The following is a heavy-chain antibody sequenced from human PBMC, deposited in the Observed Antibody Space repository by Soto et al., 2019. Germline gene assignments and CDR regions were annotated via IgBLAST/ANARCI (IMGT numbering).Heavy chain of an antibody. Sequence: GGSLRLSCAASGFTFSSYGMHWVRQAPGKGLEWVAVISYDGSNKYYADSVKGRFTISRDNSKNTLYLQMNSLRAEDTAVYYCAKDIAVAGYYYGMDVWGQGTTVTVSS. CDR2: ISYDGSNK. D-gene: IGHD6-19*01. CDR3: AKDIAVAGYYYGMDV. V-gene: IGHV3-30*18. CDR1: GFTFSSYG. J-gene: IGHJ6*02.